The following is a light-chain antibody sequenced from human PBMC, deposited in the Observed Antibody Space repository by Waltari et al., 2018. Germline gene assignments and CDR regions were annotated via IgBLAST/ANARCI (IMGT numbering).Light chain of an antibody. Sequence: DVVMAQSPDSLAVSPGESATIHGKSSQNLLWSYNFKYYLAWYQQKPGQPPKLLIYWASTRESGVPDRFSGSGSGTNFTLTISGLQAEDVAVYYCQKYYSTPPTFGQGTMLKIK. CDR3: QKYYSTPPT. V-gene: IGKV4-1*01. CDR2: WAS. J-gene: IGKJ2*01. CDR1: QNLLWSYNFKYY.